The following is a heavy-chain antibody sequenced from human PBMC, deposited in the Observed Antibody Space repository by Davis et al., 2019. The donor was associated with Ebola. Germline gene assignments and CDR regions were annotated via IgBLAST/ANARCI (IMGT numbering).Heavy chain of an antibody. D-gene: IGHD6-6*01. CDR1: GFTVSSNY. CDR2: IYSGGST. Sequence: GESLKISCAASGFTVSSNYMSWVRQAPGKGLEWVSVIYSGGSTYYADSVKGRFTISRDNSKNTLYLQMNSLRAEDTAVYYCARDGSSSPSLYYYGMDVWGQGTTVTVSS. J-gene: IGHJ6*02. V-gene: IGHV3-66*01. CDR3: ARDGSSSPSLYYYGMDV.